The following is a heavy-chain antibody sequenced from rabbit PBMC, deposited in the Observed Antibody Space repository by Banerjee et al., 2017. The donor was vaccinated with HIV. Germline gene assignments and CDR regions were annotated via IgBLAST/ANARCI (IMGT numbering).Heavy chain of an antibody. V-gene: IGHV1S45*01. D-gene: IGHD7-1*01. CDR1: GFSFSSSYW. CDR2: IYTSSENT. J-gene: IGHJ4*01. Sequence: QEQLEESGGDLVKPEGSLTLTCTASGFSFSSSYWICWVRQAPGKGLELIACIYTSSENTYYASWAKGRFTITKTSSTTVTLQMTSLTAADTATYFCARNPVDSNALWGPGTLVTVS. CDR3: ARNPVDSNAL.